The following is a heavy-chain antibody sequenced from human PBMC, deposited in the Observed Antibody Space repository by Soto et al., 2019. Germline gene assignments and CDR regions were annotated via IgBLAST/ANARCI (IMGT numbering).Heavy chain of an antibody. Sequence: SETLSLTCTVSGGSISSYYWSWIRQPPGKGLEWIGYIYYSGSTNYNPPLKSRVTISVDTSKNQFSLKLSSVTAADTAVYYCARDLGGNYYYGMDVWGQGTTVTVSS. J-gene: IGHJ6*02. CDR1: GGSISSYY. CDR2: IYYSGST. D-gene: IGHD1-26*01. V-gene: IGHV4-59*01. CDR3: ARDLGGNYYYGMDV.